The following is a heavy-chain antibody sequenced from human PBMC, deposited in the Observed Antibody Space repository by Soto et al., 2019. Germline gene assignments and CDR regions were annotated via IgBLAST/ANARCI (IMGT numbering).Heavy chain of an antibody. Sequence: QVQLVESGGGVVQPGGSLSLSCAASGFTFSSYGMHWVRQAPGKGLEWVAVIWYDGSNKYYADSVKGRFTISRDNAKNALYVQMNSLRAEDTAVYYCARDGGGLATFDYWGQGTLVTVSS. CDR1: GFTFSSYG. J-gene: IGHJ4*02. CDR2: IWYDGSNK. CDR3: ARDGGGLATFDY. V-gene: IGHV3-33*01. D-gene: IGHD3-16*01.